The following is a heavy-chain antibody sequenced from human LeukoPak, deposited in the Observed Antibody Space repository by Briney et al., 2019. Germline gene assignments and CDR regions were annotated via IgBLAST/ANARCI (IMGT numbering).Heavy chain of an antibody. CDR1: GDSISSFY. J-gene: IGHJ4*02. Sequence: PSETLSLTCTVSGDSISSFYWSWIRQPPGKGLEWIGYIYYSGSTNYNPSLKSRVTISVGTSKNQFSLQLSSVTAADTAVYYCARGVVAAAVRTFDYGGQGTLVTVSS. CDR3: ARGVVAAAVRTFDY. D-gene: IGHD6-13*01. V-gene: IGHV4-59*12. CDR2: IYYSGST.